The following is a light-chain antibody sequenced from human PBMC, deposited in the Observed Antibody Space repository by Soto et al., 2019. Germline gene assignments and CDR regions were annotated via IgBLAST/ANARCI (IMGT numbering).Light chain of an antibody. J-gene: IGLJ2*01. CDR2: DVS. V-gene: IGLV2-14*01. Sequence: QSALTQPASVSGSPGQSITISCTGTSSDVGGYNYVSWYQQHPGKAPKLIIYDVSNRPSGVSNRFSGSKSGNTASLTNSGLRAEDEADYYCNSYTSSSTLVFGGGTKLTVL. CDR3: NSYTSSSTLV. CDR1: SSDVGGYNY.